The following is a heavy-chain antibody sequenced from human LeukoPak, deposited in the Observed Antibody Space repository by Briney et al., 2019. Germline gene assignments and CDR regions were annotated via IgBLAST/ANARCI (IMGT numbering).Heavy chain of an antibody. CDR3: ARQPLETPFDY. D-gene: IGHD6-13*01. CDR2: INHSGST. Sequence: SETLSLTCAVYGGSFSGYYWCWIRQPPGKGLEWIGEINHSGSTNYNPSLKSRVTISVDTSKNQFSLKLSSVTAADTAVYYCARQPLETPFDYWGQGTLVTVSS. CDR1: GGSFSGYY. V-gene: IGHV4-34*01. J-gene: IGHJ4*02.